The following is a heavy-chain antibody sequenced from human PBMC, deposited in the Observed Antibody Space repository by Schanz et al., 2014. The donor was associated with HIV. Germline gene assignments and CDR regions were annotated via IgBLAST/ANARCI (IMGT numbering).Heavy chain of an antibody. CDR3: ARVGSGSYYVRYFDY. J-gene: IGHJ4*02. CDR2: ISGYKGNT. D-gene: IGHD3-10*01. CDR1: GYTFTTYY. Sequence: QVQLVQSGAEVKKPGASVKVSCKASGYTFTTYYMHWVRQAPGQGLEWMGWISGYKGNTNYAQKLQGRVTMTTDTSTSTAYMELRSLRSDDTAVYYCARVGSGSYYVRYFDYWGQGTLVTVSS. V-gene: IGHV1-18*04.